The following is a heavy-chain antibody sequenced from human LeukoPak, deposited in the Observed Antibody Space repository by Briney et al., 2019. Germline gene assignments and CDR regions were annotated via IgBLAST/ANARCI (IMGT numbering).Heavy chain of an antibody. Sequence: ASVKVSCKASGYTLTSDGMNWVRQAPGQGLEWIGWINPNTGDTNYAPKFQGRVTMIKDTSTNSAYMELNKLTSDDTAVYYCGRGNKSFDPWGQGTLVTVTS. V-gene: IGHV1-2*02. CDR3: GRGNKSFDP. J-gene: IGHJ5*02. CDR1: GYTLTSDG. CDR2: INPNTGDT.